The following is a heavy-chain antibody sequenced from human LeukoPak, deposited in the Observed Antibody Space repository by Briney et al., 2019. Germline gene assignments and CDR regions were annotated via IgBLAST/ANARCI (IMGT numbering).Heavy chain of an antibody. CDR3: AKEVDGQQLVH. J-gene: IGHJ4*02. D-gene: IGHD6-13*01. V-gene: IGHV3-43D*03. Sequence: GGSLRLSCAASGFTFDGYAMHWVRQAPGKGLEWVSLISWGGGSTYYADSVKGRFTISRDNSKNSLYLQMNSLRAEDTALYYCAKEVDGQQLVHWGQGTLVTVSS. CDR2: ISWGGGST. CDR1: GFTFDGYA.